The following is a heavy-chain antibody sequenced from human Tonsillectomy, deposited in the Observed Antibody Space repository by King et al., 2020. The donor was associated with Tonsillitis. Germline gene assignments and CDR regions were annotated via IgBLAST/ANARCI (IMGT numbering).Heavy chain of an antibody. Sequence: VQLVQSGPGLVKPSQTLSLTCAISGDSVSSNSAAWNWIRQSPSSGLEWLGRTYYRSKWYNEYAKSVKSRITINTDTSKNQFSLHLNSVTPEDTAVYYCARDRGWLGELTPYNWFDSWGQGTLVTVSS. CDR2: TYYRSKWYN. D-gene: IGHD3-10*01. CDR1: GDSVSSNSAA. J-gene: IGHJ5*01. CDR3: ARDRGWLGELTPYNWFDS. V-gene: IGHV6-1*02.